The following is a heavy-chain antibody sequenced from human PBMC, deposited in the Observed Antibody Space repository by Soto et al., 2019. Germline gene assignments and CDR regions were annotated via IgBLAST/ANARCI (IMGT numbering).Heavy chain of an antibody. V-gene: IGHV4-39*01. CDR3: ASLPAVRGVINWFDP. D-gene: IGHD3-10*01. Sequence: QLQLQESGPGLVKPSETLALTCTVSGGSISSSSYYWGWIRQPPGKGLEWIGGIYYSGSTNYNPSLRCRVTISVDTSKNQFSLKLSSVTAADTAVYYCASLPAVRGVINWFDPWGQGTLVTVSS. J-gene: IGHJ5*02. CDR1: GGSISSSSYY. CDR2: IYYSGST.